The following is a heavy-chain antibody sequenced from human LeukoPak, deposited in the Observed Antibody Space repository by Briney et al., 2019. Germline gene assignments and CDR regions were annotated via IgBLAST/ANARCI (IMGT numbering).Heavy chain of an antibody. Sequence: ASVKVSCKTSGYTFTNHYMHWVRQAPGHGLEWMGWVSAYNGNTNYAQKLQGRVTMTTDTSTSTAYMELRSLRSDDTAVYYCARDPQFDPWGQGTLVTASS. CDR1: GYTFTNHY. J-gene: IGHJ5*02. V-gene: IGHV1-18*04. CDR2: VSAYNGNT. CDR3: ARDPQFDP.